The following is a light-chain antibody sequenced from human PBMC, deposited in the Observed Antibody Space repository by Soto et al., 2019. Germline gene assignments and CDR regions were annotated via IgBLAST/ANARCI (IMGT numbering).Light chain of an antibody. V-gene: IGLV7-46*01. CDR1: TGPVTSDHY. J-gene: IGLJ2*01. CDR3: LVSYTGYMV. Sequence: QAVVTQEPSLTVSPGGTVTLTCGSSTGPVTSDHYPYWLLQRPGQAPRTLIYDTRYKKSWTPARFSGSLLGDKAALTLSGAQPEDEGDYYCLVSYTGYMVFGGGTKLTVL. CDR2: DTR.